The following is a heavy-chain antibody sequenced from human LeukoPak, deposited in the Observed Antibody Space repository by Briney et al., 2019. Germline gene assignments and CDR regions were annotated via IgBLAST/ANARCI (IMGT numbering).Heavy chain of an antibody. CDR1: GFTVSSNY. V-gene: IGHV3-53*01. CDR3: AKEIYGDPTGGRFQH. Sequence: GGSLRLSCAASGFTVSSNYMSWVRQAPGQGLEWVSIIYSGGETYYADSVKGRFTISRDNSKNTLYLQMKSLRAEDTAVYYCAKEIYGDPTGGRFQHWGQGTLVTVSS. CDR2: IYSGGET. D-gene: IGHD4/OR15-4a*01. J-gene: IGHJ1*01.